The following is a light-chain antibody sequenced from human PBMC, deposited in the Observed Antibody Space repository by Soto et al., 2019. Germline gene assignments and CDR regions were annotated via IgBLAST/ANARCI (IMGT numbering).Light chain of an antibody. J-gene: IGLJ7*01. CDR2: DTS. Sequence: QAVVTQEPSLTVSPGGTVTLTCGSSTGAVTSGHYPYWFQQKPGQAPRTLIYDTSNKHSWTPARFSGSLLGGKAALTLSGAQPEDEAEYYCLLSDSGASAVFGGGTQLTVL. CDR1: TGAVTSGHY. CDR3: LLSDSGASAV. V-gene: IGLV7-46*01.